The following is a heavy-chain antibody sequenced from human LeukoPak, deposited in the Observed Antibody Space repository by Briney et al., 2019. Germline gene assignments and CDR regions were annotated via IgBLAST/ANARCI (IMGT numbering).Heavy chain of an antibody. CDR2: IWYDGSNK. J-gene: IGHJ4*02. Sequence: GGSLRISCAASGFTFSSYGMHWVRQAPGKGLEWVAVIWYDGSNKYYADSVKGRFTISRDNSKNTLYLQMNSLRAEDTAVYYCARSRLAAALDYWGQGTLVTVSS. CDR1: GFTFSSYG. CDR3: ARSRLAAALDY. V-gene: IGHV3-33*01. D-gene: IGHD6-13*01.